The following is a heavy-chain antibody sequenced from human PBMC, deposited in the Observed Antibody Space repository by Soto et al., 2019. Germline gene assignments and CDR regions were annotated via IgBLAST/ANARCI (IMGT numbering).Heavy chain of an antibody. D-gene: IGHD6-19*01. CDR2: ISGSGGTT. CDR3: AETANGWFSAFDI. V-gene: IGHV3-23*01. J-gene: IGHJ3*02. CDR1: GFTFSSYA. Sequence: EVQLLESGGGLVQPGGSLRLSCAASGFTFSSYAMGWVRQAPGKGLEWVSAISGSGGTTNYADSVKGRFTFSSDNSKNPPYLQMNSLRAEDMAAYYCAETANGWFSAFDIWGQGTMVTVSS.